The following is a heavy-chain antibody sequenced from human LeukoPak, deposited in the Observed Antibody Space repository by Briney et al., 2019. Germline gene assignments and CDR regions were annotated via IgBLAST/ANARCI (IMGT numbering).Heavy chain of an antibody. D-gene: IGHD3-3*01. CDR1: GYTFTTYD. V-gene: IGHV1-8*01. CDR2: INPNSGNT. J-gene: IGHJ5*02. Sequence: ASVKVSCKASGYTFTTYDINWVRQATGQGLEWMGWINPNSGNTGYAQKFQGRVTMTRSTSITTAYMELSGLRSEDTAVYYCARGGNYDFPWGQGTLVTVSS. CDR3: ARGGNYDFP.